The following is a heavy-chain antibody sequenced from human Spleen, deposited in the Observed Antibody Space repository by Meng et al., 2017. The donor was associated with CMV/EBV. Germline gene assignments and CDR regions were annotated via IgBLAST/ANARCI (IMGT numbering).Heavy chain of an antibody. CDR1: GGSVSSGSYY. Sequence: SETLSLTCTVSGGSVSSGSYYWSWLRQPPGKGLEWIGYISYIGSTNYNPSLKSRVTISVDTSKNQFSLKLTSVTAADTAVYYCARDWGYCSTTSCYPRFYFAYWGQGALVTVSS. V-gene: IGHV4-61*01. D-gene: IGHD2-2*01. CDR2: ISYIGST. J-gene: IGHJ4*02. CDR3: ARDWGYCSTTSCYPRFYFAY.